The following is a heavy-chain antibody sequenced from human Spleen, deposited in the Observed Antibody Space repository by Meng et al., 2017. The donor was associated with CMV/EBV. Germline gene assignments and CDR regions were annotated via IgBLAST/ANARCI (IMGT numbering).Heavy chain of an antibody. Sequence: SLTCAVYGGSFSGYYWSWIRQPRGKGLEWIGEINHTSLPPSTPSLPSRVTISVDTSKNQFSLKLSSVTAADTAVYYCARSRARPYNDYWGQGTLVTVSS. CDR3: ARSRARPYNDY. V-gene: IGHV4-34*01. D-gene: IGHD1-14*01. J-gene: IGHJ4*02. CDR1: GGSFSGYY. CDR2: INHTSLP.